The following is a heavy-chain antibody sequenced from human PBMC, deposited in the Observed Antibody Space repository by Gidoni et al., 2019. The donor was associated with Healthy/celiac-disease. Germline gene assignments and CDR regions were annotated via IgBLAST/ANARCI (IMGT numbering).Heavy chain of an antibody. CDR3: ARGGGLLYCSSTSCQGPEYFQH. J-gene: IGHJ1*01. CDR1: GDRVSRNSAA. CDR2: TYYRSKWYN. V-gene: IGHV6-1*01. D-gene: IGHD2-2*01. Sequence: QVQLQQSGPGLVTPSQTLSLTCALSGDRVSRNSAAWNWIRQSPSRGLECLGRTYYRSKWYNDYAVSVKSRITINPDTSKNQFSLQLNSVTPEDTAVYYCARGGGLLYCSSTSCQGPEYFQHWGQGTLVTVSS.